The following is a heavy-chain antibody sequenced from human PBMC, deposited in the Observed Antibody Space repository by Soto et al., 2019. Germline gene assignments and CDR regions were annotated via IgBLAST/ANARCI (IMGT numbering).Heavy chain of an antibody. D-gene: IGHD3-10*01. Sequence: SETLSLTCAVSGGSISSSNWWSWVRQPPGKGLEWIGEIYHSGSTNYNPSLKSRVTISVDTSKNQFSLKLSSVTAADTAVYYCAKGSGSYYLQFDYWGQGTLVTVSS. CDR3: AKGSGSYYLQFDY. CDR1: GGSISSSNW. CDR2: IYHSGST. J-gene: IGHJ4*02. V-gene: IGHV4-4*02.